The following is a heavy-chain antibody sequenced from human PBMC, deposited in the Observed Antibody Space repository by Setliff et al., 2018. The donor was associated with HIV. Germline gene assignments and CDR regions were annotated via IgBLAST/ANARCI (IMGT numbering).Heavy chain of an antibody. D-gene: IGHD2-2*01. CDR3: VTSSSWSSRLNF. J-gene: IGHJ4*02. Sequence: SETLSLTCTVSGGSISPYYWSWIRQPPGQGLEWIGETSHSGKTNYNPSLKSRVTISVDTSKNQFSLKLTSVTAADTAVYYCVTSSSWSSRLNFWGPGMLVTVSS. V-gene: IGHV4-34*01. CDR2: TSHSGKT. CDR1: GGSISPYY.